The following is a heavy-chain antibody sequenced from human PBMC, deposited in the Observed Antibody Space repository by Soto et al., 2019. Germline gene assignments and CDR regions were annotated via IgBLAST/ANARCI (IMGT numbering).Heavy chain of an antibody. J-gene: IGHJ4*02. Sequence: WTWIRQLPGMGLEWLGSTYYRGNTFYNPSLTSRGTISLDPSQRRVSLRVTSVTAADTAIYFCARGGSGTYHVWGQGTLVIVSS. V-gene: IGHV4-31*02. CDR3: ARGGSGTYHV. CDR2: TYYRGNT. D-gene: IGHD3-10*01.